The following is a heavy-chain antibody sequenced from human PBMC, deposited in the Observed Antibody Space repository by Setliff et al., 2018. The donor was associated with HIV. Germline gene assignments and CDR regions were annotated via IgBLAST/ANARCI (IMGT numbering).Heavy chain of an antibody. CDR1: GGSIGRGAYY. CDR2: INNSGRI. D-gene: IGHD1-26*01. V-gene: IGHV4-31*03. CDR3: ARDLREVGGGSYADY. Sequence: SETLSLTCTVSGGSIGRGAYYWSWIRQHPGKGLEWIAYINNSGRIYYNPSLKSRVTISVDTSKNQFSLKLSSVTAADTAVYYCARDLREVGGGSYADYWGQGTLVTVSS. J-gene: IGHJ4*02.